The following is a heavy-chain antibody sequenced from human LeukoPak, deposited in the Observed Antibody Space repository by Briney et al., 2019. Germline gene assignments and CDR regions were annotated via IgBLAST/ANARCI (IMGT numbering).Heavy chain of an antibody. CDR2: VWYDGSKK. CDR3: AGEEDLRELRGGREFFQY. CDR1: GFTFSFYG. Sequence: PGGSLRLSCAASGFTFSFYGMHWVRQAPGKGPEWVAVVWYDGSKKYYADSVKGRFTISRDNSKNTVYLQMNSLRVEDTAVYYCAGEEDLRELRGGREFFQYWGQGTLVTVSS. D-gene: IGHD3-10*01. J-gene: IGHJ1*01. V-gene: IGHV3-33*01.